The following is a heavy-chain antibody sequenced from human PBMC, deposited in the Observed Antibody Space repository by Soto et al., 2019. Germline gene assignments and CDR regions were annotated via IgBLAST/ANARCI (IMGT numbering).Heavy chain of an antibody. V-gene: IGHV3-30-3*01. Sequence: QVQLVESGEGVVQPGRSLRLSCAASGFSFSSCAMHWVRQAPGKGLEWVAVISHDGSNKYYADSVKGRFTISRDNSINTLYLQMNSLRAEDTAVYYCARVSIAVAGIAYYFDYWGQGTLVTVSS. D-gene: IGHD6-19*01. CDR2: ISHDGSNK. CDR1: GFSFSSCA. J-gene: IGHJ4*02. CDR3: ARVSIAVAGIAYYFDY.